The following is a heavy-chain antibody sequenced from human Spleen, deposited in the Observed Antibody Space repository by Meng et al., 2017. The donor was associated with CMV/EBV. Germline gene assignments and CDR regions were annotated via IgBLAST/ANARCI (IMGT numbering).Heavy chain of an antibody. D-gene: IGHD1-26*01. CDR1: YA. V-gene: IGHV3-23*01. J-gene: IGHJ6*02. Sequence: YAMSWVRKAPGKGLEWVSSISGSSYSTYYADSVKGRFTVSRDNSKNTLSLHMNSLRAEDTALYYCAKDLTVGAGTHGYYYYHGLDVWGQGTTVTVSS. CDR2: ISGSSYST. CDR3: AKDLTVGAGTHGYYYYHGLDV.